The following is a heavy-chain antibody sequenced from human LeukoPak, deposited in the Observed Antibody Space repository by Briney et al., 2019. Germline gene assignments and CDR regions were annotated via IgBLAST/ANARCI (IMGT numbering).Heavy chain of an antibody. CDR3: AKWGDYYGSGSYYGMDV. CDR1: GFTVSSNY. CDR2: ISGSGGST. Sequence: GGSLRLSCAASGFTVSSNYMSWVRQAPGKGLEWVSAISGSGGSTYYADSVKGRFTISRDNSKNTLYLQMNSLRAEDTAVYYCAKWGDYYGSGSYYGMDVWGQGTTVTVSS. J-gene: IGHJ6*02. V-gene: IGHV3-23*01. D-gene: IGHD3-10*01.